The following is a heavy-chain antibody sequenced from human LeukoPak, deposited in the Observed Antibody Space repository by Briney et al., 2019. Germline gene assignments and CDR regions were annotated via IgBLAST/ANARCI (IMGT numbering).Heavy chain of an antibody. J-gene: IGHJ3*02. CDR3: ARRGARVIRVTTRNAFDI. D-gene: IGHD2-21*01. Sequence: SETLSLTCTVSGGSISSYYWSWIRQPPGKGLEWIGYIYYSGSTNYNPSLKSRVTISVDTSKNQFSLKLSSVTAADTAVYYCARRGARVIRVTTRNAFDIWGQGTMVTVSS. V-gene: IGHV4-59*12. CDR1: GGSISSYY. CDR2: IYYSGST.